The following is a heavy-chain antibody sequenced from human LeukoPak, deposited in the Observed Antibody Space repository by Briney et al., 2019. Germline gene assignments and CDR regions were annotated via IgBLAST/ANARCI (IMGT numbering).Heavy chain of an antibody. J-gene: IGHJ4*02. Sequence: SETLSLTCAVYGGSFSGYYWSWIRQPPGKGLEWIGEINHSGSTNYNPSLKSRVTISVDTSKNQFSLKLSSVTAADTAVYYCARAADWGSRCFDYWGQGTLVTVSS. V-gene: IGHV4-34*01. CDR3: ARAADWGSRCFDY. CDR1: GGSFSGYY. CDR2: INHSGST. D-gene: IGHD7-27*01.